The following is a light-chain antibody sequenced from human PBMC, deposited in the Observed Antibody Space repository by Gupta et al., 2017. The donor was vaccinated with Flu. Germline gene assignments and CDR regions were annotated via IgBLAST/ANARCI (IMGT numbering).Light chain of an antibody. Sequence: VTLGQPASISCRSSQSLVYRDGKTYLHWFQQRPGQSPRRLIYQVSHRESGVPDRFSGSGSGTDFTLKISRVEAEDVGVYYCMQGSRWPWAFGQGTKVEIK. CDR3: MQGSRWPWA. J-gene: IGKJ1*01. V-gene: IGKV2-30*01. CDR2: QVS. CDR1: QSLVYRDGKTY.